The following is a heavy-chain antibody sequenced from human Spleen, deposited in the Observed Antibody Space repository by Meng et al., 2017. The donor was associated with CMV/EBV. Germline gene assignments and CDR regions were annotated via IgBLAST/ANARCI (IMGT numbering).Heavy chain of an antibody. Sequence: GESLKISCAASGFTFSSYAMHWVRQAPGKGLEWVAVISYDGSNKYYADSVKGRFTISRDNSKNTLYLQMNSLRAEDTAVYYCAKDRTRITIFGVVTPQGFDPWGQGTLVTVSS. D-gene: IGHD3-3*01. V-gene: IGHV3-30-3*01. CDR2: ISYDGSNK. CDR1: GFTFSSYA. J-gene: IGHJ5*02. CDR3: AKDRTRITIFGVVTPQGFDP.